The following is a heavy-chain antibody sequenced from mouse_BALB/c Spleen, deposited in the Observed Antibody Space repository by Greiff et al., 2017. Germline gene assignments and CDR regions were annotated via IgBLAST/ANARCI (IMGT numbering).Heavy chain of an antibody. CDR3: ALITTAFDY. V-gene: IGHV1-7*01. D-gene: IGHD1-2*01. J-gene: IGHJ2*01. CDR1: GYTFTSYW. Sequence: QVHVKQSGAELAKPGASVKMSCKASGYTFTSYWMHWVKQRPGQGLEWIGYINPSTGYTEYNQKFKDKATLTADKSSSTAYMQLSSLTSEDSAVYYCALITTAFDYWGQGTTLTVSS. CDR2: INPSTGYT.